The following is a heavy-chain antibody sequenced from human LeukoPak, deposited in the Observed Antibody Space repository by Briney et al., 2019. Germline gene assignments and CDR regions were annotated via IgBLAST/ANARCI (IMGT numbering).Heavy chain of an antibody. CDR2: ITGNSDST. V-gene: IGHV3-9*01. J-gene: IGHJ4*02. Sequence: PGGSLRLSCAASGFIFDDYAMHWVRQAPGKGLEWVSGITGNSDSTGFADSVKGRFTIFRDNAKNSLYLQMNSLRAEDTGLYYCAKTRDSSGYPYYFDDWGQGTLVTVSS. CDR1: GFIFDDYA. CDR3: AKTRDSSGYPYYFDD. D-gene: IGHD3-22*01.